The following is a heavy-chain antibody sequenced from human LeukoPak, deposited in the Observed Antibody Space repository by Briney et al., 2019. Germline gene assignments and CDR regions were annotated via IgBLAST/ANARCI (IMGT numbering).Heavy chain of an antibody. CDR3: ARRGYDSGSDY. J-gene: IGHJ4*02. V-gene: IGHV4-39*07. Sequence: SETLSLTCTVSGGSISNSIYYWGWLRQPPGKGLEWIGSFYYSGTTNYNPSLKSRVTISVDTSKNQFSLKVSSVTAADTAVYYCARRGYDSGSDYWGQGTLVTVSS. D-gene: IGHD3-10*01. CDR1: GGSISNSIYY. CDR2: FYYSGTT.